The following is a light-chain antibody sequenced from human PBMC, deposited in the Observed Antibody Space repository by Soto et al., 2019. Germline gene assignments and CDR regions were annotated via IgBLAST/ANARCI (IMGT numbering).Light chain of an antibody. J-gene: IGLJ2*01. V-gene: IGLV3-21*01. CDR3: QVWDSGSAHVL. Sequence: SYELTQPPSVSVAPGETARISCGGNNIGSKGVHWYQQKPGQAPVLVIYSDTDLPPVIPERFSGSNSANMVHLTISRVEAGDEADYYCQVWDSGSAHVLFGGGTKLAVL. CDR2: SDT. CDR1: NIGSKG.